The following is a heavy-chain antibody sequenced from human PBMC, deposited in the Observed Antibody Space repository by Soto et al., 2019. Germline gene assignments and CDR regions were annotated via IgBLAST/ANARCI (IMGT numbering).Heavy chain of an antibody. V-gene: IGHV3-30*18. Sequence: QVQLVESGGGVVQPGTSLRLSCAASGFTLSSYGMHWVRQAPGKGLEWVAVISYDGTNKYYADSVKDRFTISRDNSKNTLYLQMNSLRGEDTALYYCAKGSDYAAAKNYFDDWGQGTLVTVSS. CDR2: ISYDGTNK. CDR1: GFTLSSYG. J-gene: IGHJ4*02. D-gene: IGHD4-17*01. CDR3: AKGSDYAAAKNYFDD.